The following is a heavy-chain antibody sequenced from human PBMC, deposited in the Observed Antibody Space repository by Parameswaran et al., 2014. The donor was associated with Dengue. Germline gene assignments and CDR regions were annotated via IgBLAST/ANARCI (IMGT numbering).Heavy chain of an antibody. CDR2: ISYDGSNK. CDR3: AKDMSGDYEDYYYMDV. V-gene: IGHV3-30*18. Sequence: GGSLRLSCAASGFTFSSYGMHWVRQAPGKGLEWVAVISYDGSNKYYADSVKGRFTISRDNSKNTLYLQMNSLRAEDTAVYYCAKDMSGDYEDYYYMDVWGQGTTVTVSS. CDR1: GFTFSSYG. D-gene: IGHD4-17*01. J-gene: IGHJ6*03.